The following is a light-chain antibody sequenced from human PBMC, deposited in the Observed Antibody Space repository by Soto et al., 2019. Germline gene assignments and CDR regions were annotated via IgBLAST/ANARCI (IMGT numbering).Light chain of an antibody. CDR3: SSYAGSNNVV. CDR1: SSDVGGYNY. CDR2: EVS. J-gene: IGLJ2*01. V-gene: IGLV2-8*01. Sequence: QSALTQPPSASGSPGQSVTISCTGTSSDVGGYNYVSWYQRHPGKAPKLTIYEVSKRPSGVPDRFSGSKSGNTASLTVSGIQAEDEADYYCSSYAGSNNVVFGGGTKLTVL.